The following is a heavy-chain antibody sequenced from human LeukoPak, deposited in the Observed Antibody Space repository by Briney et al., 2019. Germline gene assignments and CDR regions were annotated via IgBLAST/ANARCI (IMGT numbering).Heavy chain of an antibody. CDR2: IYYSGST. CDR1: GGSISSYY. V-gene: IGHV4-59*01. Sequence: SETLSLTCTVSGGSISSYYWSWIRLPPGKGPEWIGYIYYSGSTHYNPSLKTRVTILVDTSKHQFSLNLSSVTAADTAVYYCARGFLCGGDCNAFDIWGQGTKVTVSS. CDR3: ARGFLCGGDCNAFDI. J-gene: IGHJ3*02. D-gene: IGHD2-21*02.